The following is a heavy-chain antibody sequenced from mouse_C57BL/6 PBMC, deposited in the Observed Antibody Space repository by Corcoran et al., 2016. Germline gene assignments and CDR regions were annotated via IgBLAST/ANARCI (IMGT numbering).Heavy chain of an antibody. CDR3: ARSDYGSSYGFAY. J-gene: IGHJ3*01. V-gene: IGHV9-3*01. CDR1: GYTFTTYG. Sequence: QIQLVQSGPELKKPGETVKISCKASGYTFTTYGMSWVKQAPGKGLKWMGWINTYSGVPTYADDFKGRFAFSLETSASTAYLQINNLKNEDTATDFCARSDYGSSYGFAYWGQGTLVTVSA. CDR2: INTYSGVP. D-gene: IGHD1-1*01.